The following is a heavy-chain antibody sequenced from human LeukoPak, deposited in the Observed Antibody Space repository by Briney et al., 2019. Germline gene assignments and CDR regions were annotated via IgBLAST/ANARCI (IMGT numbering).Heavy chain of an antibody. D-gene: IGHD2-15*01. CDR3: TTGGVVVVVAATLADY. Sequence: GGALRLSCAASGFTFSNAWMSWVRQAPGKGLEWVGRIKSKTDGGTTDYAAPVKGRFTISRDDSKNTPYLQMNSLKTEDTAVYYCTTGGVVVVVAATLADYWGQGTLVTVSS. V-gene: IGHV3-15*01. CDR2: IKSKTDGGTT. CDR1: GFTFSNAW. J-gene: IGHJ4*02.